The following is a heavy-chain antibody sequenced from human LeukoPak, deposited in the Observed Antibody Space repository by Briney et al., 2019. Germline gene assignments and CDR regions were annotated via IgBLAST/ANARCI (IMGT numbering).Heavy chain of an antibody. CDR1: GFTFSDYY. Sequence: GGSLRLSCAASGFTFSDYYMSWIRQAPGKGLEWVSYISSSSSYTNYADSVKGRFTISRDNAKNSLYLQMNSLRAGDTAVYYCARLLAAAGTQVIDYWGQGTLVTVSS. CDR3: ARLLAAAGTQVIDY. J-gene: IGHJ4*02. D-gene: IGHD6-13*01. CDR2: ISSSSSYT. V-gene: IGHV3-11*06.